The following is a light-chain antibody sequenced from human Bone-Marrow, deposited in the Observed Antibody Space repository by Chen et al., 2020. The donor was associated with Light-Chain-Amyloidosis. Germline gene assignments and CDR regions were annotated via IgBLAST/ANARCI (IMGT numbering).Light chain of an antibody. CDR2: WAS. V-gene: IGKV4-1*01. CDR3: QQYYDIPPT. Sequence: DIVMTQSPDSLAVSLGERATINCKSSQTLLYSSNNKNYLTWYQQKPGQPPKRLIYWASTRESGVPDRFSGSGSGTDFTLTISSLQAEDVAVYYCQQYYDIPPTFGGGTKVEI. J-gene: IGKJ4*01. CDR1: QTLLYSSNNKNY.